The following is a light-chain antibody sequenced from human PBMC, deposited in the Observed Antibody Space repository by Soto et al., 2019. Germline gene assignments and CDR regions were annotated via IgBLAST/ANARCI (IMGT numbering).Light chain of an antibody. CDR2: GAS. J-gene: IGKJ5*01. CDR3: QQYEKWPPSIT. V-gene: IGKV3-15*01. Sequence: ENVFAQSPATPSFSPGERATPSCRALPSVTNYLAWYQHKPGQAPRLLIYGASTRATGISARFSGSGSGTEFTLTISSLQSEDFAVYYCQQYEKWPPSITFGQGTRLEIK. CDR1: PSVTNY.